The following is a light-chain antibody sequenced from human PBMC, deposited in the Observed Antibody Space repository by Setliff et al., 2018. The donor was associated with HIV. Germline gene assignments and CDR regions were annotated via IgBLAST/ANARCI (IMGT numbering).Light chain of an antibody. J-gene: IGLJ1*01. CDR1: SSDVGGYNY. CDR3: CSYAGSYTLYV. CDR2: DVS. V-gene: IGLV2-11*01. Sequence: QSALTQPRSVSGSPGQSVTISCTGTSSDVGGYNYASWYQQHPGKAPKLMIYDVSKRPSGVPHRFSGSKSGNTASLTISGLQAEDEADYYCCSYAGSYTLYVFGTGTKVTVL.